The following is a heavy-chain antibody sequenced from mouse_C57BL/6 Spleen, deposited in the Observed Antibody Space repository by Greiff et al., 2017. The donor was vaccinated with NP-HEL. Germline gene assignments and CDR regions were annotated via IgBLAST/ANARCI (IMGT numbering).Heavy chain of an antibody. CDR3: ARSRDETWFAY. D-gene: IGHD3-3*01. CDR2: IDPEDGET. Sequence: EVKLVESGAELVKPGASVKLSCTASGFNIKDYYMHWVKQRTEQGLEWIGGIDPEDGETKYAPKFQGKATITADTSSNTAYLQLSSLTSEDTAVYYCARSRDETWFAYWGQGTLVTVSA. CDR1: GFNIKDYY. V-gene: IGHV14-2*01. J-gene: IGHJ3*01.